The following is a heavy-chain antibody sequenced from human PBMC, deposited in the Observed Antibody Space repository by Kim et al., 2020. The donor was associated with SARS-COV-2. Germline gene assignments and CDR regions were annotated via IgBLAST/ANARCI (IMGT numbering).Heavy chain of an antibody. J-gene: IGHJ6*04. CDR3: ARDRPTPVPTQPRVHYYYYGMDV. Sequence: GGSLRLSCAASRFTSSDYYMSWIRQAPGKGLEWVSYISSSGSTIYYADSVKGRFSISRDNAKNALYLQMNSLRAEDAAVYYCARDRPTPVPTQPRVHYYYYGMDVWGEGTALTVSS. V-gene: IGHV3-11*04. CDR2: ISSSGSTI. D-gene: IGHD2-2*01. CDR1: RFTSSDYY.